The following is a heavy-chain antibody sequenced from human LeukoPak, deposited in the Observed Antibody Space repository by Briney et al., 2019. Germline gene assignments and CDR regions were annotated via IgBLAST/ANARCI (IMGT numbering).Heavy chain of an antibody. D-gene: IGHD3-22*01. J-gene: IGHJ4*02. CDR1: GYTFPSFG. CDR3: ARSKTYYYDSSGYYYFDY. CDR2: ITAYNGNT. V-gene: IGHV1-18*01. Sequence: ASVKVSCKTSGYTFPSFGITWIRQVPGQGLEWMGWITAYNGNTNYAQKLQGRVTMTTDTSTSTAYMELRSLRSDDTAVYYCARSKTYYYDSSGYYYFDYWGQGTLVTVSS.